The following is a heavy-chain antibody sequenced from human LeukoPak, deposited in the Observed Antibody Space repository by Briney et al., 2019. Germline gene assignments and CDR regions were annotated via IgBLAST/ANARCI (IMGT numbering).Heavy chain of an antibody. CDR2: INHSGST. CDR3: ARGIYCSSTTCYYYYYYMDV. J-gene: IGHJ6*03. V-gene: IGHV4-34*01. D-gene: IGHD2-2*01. Sequence: SETPSLTCAVYGGSFSGYYWSWIRQPPGKGLEWIGEINHSGSTNYNPSLKSRVTISVDTSKNQFSLKLSSVTAADTAVYYCARGIYCSSTTCYYYYYYMDVWGKGTTVTVSS. CDR1: GGSFSGYY.